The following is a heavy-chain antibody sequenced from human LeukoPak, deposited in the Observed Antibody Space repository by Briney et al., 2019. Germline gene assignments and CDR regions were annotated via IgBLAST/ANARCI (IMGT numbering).Heavy chain of an antibody. CDR2: VSAYNGNT. J-gene: IGHJ4*02. CDR3: ARVNEYSSSVDY. D-gene: IGHD6-6*01. Sequence: ASVKVSCKASGYTFTSYGISWVRQTPGQGLEWMGWVSAYNGNTNYAQKLQGRVTMTTDTSTSTAYMELRSLRSDDTAVYYCARVNEYSSSVDYWGQGTLVTVSS. V-gene: IGHV1-18*01. CDR1: GYTFTSYG.